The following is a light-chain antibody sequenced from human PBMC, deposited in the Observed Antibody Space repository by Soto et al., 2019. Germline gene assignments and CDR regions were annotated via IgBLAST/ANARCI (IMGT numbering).Light chain of an antibody. J-gene: IGKJ1*01. CDR1: QSVSSSY. CDR3: QQYSSSPQWT. V-gene: IGKV3-20*01. Sequence: EIVLTQSPGTLSLSPGERATLSCRASQSVSSSYLAWYQQKPGQAPRLLIYGASSRATGIPDRFSGSGSGTDFTLTISRLEPEDFAVYYCQQYSSSPQWTFGQATKVEIK. CDR2: GAS.